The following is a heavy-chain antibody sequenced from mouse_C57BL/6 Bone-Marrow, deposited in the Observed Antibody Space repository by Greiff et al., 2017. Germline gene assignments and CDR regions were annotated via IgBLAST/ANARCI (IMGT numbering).Heavy chain of an antibody. CDR3: ARATIVTGYYAMDY. CDR1: GFTFSDYG. D-gene: IGHD2-5*01. J-gene: IGHJ4*01. V-gene: IGHV5-17*01. CDR2: ISSGSSTI. Sequence: EVTLVESGGGLVKPGGSLKLSCAASGFTFSDYGMHWVRQAPEKGLEWVAYISSGSSTIYYADTVKGRFTISRDNAKNTLFLQMTSLRSEDTAMYYCARATIVTGYYAMDYWGQGTSVTVSS.